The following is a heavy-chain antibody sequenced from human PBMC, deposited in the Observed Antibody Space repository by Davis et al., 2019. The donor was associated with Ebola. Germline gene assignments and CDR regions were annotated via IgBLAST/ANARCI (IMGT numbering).Heavy chain of an antibody. J-gene: IGHJ4*02. D-gene: IGHD5-12*01. V-gene: IGHV3-30-3*01. CDR3: ARATHFDY. Sequence: GESLKISCAASGFTFSSYAMHWVRQAPGKGLEWVAVISYDGSNKYYADSVKGRFTISRDNSKNTLYLQMNSLRAEDTAVYYCARATHFDYWSQGTLVTVSS. CDR1: GFTFSSYA. CDR2: ISYDGSNK.